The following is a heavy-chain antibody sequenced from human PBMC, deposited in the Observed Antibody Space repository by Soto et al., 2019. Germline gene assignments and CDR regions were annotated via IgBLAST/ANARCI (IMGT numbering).Heavy chain of an antibody. J-gene: IGHJ4*02. D-gene: IGHD3-22*01. CDR2: IKSKTDGGTT. Sequence: GGSLRLSCAVSGVTLTDAWMNWVRQAPGKGLEWVGRIKSKTDGGTTDYAAPVKGRFTISRDDSKNTLYLQMNSLKTEDTAVYYCTIPNSGSMFDYWGQGTLVTVSS. CDR3: TIPNSGSMFDY. V-gene: IGHV3-15*07. CDR1: GVTLTDAW.